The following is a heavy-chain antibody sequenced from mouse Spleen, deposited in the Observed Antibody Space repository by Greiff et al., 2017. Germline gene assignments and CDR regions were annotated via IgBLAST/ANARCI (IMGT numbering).Heavy chain of an antibody. D-gene: IGHD1-1*01. CDR2: IYPGSGST. V-gene: IGHV1-55*01. CDR1: GYTFTSYW. CDR3: ARDSITTVEEAWFAY. J-gene: IGHJ3*01. Sequence: QVQLKQPGAELVKPGASVKMSCKASGYTFTSYWITWVKQRPGQGLEWIGDIYPGSGSTNYNEKFKSKATLTVDTSSSTAYMQLSSLTSEDSAVYYCARDSITTVEEAWFAYWGQGTLVTVSA.